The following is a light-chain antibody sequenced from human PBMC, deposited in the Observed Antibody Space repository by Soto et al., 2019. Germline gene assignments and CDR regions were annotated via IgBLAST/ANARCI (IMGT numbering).Light chain of an antibody. J-gene: IGLJ1*01. Sequence: ALTQPASVSGSPGQSITISCTGTSSDVGAYNYVSWYQQHPGKAPRLMIYDVSTRPSGVSDRFSGSKSGNTASLTISGLQAEDDADYYCSSYTITSRVFGTGTKVTVL. CDR3: SSYTITSRV. V-gene: IGLV2-14*01. CDR2: DVS. CDR1: SSDVGAYNY.